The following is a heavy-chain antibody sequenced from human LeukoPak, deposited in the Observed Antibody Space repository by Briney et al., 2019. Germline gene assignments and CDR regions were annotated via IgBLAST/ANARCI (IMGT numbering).Heavy chain of an antibody. D-gene: IGHD6-19*01. CDR2: ISAYNGNT. V-gene: IGHV1-18*01. J-gene: IGHJ4*02. CDR3: ARSPPLAVAGTFDY. Sequence: GASAKVSCKASGYTFTSYGISWVRQAPGQGLEWMGWISAYNGNTNYAQKLQGRVTMTTDTSTSTAYMELRSLRSDDTAVYYCARSPPLAVAGTFDYWGQGTLVTASS. CDR1: GYTFTSYG.